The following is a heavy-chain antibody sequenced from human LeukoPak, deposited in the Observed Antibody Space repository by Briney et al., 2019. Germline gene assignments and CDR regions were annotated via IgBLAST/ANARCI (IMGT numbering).Heavy chain of an antibody. CDR3: AREKIQFDAFDI. Sequence: PSETLSLTCTVSGGSISSYYWSWIRQPPGKGLEWIGYIYYSGSTNYNPSLKNRVTISVDTSKNQFSLKLSSVTAADTAVYYCAREKIQFDAFDIWGQGTMVTVSS. V-gene: IGHV4-59*01. CDR2: IYYSGST. D-gene: IGHD5-18*01. CDR1: GGSISSYY. J-gene: IGHJ3*02.